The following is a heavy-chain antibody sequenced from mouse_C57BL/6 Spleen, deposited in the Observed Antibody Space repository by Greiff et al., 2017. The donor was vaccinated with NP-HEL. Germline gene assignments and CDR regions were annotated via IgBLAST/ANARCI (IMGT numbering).Heavy chain of an antibody. Sequence: VQLQQSGTVLARPGASVKMSCKASGYTFTSYWMHWVKQRPGQGLEWIGAIYPGNSNTSYNQKFKGKAKLTAVTSSSTAYMELSSLTYEDSAVYCCTRESYYGSSDGYFDCWGQGTTLTVSS. D-gene: IGHD1-1*01. CDR3: TRESYYGSSDGYFDC. V-gene: IGHV1-5*01. CDR2: IYPGNSNT. J-gene: IGHJ2*01. CDR1: GYTFTSYW.